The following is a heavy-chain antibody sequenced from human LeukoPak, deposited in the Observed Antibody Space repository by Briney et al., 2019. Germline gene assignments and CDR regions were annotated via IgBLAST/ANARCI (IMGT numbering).Heavy chain of an antibody. J-gene: IGHJ1*01. CDR2: IKQDGSEN. CDR3: ARDRLLYYYDSGPTGHFQH. V-gene: IGHV3-7*01. D-gene: IGHD3-22*01. Sequence: GGSLRLSCAASGFTFSSYWMSWVRQAPGKGLEWVANIKQDGSENYYVDSVKGRFTISRDNAKNSLYLQMSSLRADDTAVYYCARDRLLYYYDSGPTGHFQHWGQGTLVTV. CDR1: GFTFSSYW.